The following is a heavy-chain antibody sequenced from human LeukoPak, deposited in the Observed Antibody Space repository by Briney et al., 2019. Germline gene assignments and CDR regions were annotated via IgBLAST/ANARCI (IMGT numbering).Heavy chain of an antibody. V-gene: IGHV3-74*01. D-gene: IGHD3-22*01. Sequence: HAGGSLRLSCAASGFTFSSYWMHWVRQAPGKGLVWVSRIKSDGSTRYADSVKGRFTISRDNAKNTVSLQMNSLRAEDTGVYCCARAPSEIGGYYPEYFRHWGQGTLVTVSP. CDR3: ARAPSEIGGYYPEYFRH. CDR1: GFTFSSYW. CDR2: IKSDGST. J-gene: IGHJ1*01.